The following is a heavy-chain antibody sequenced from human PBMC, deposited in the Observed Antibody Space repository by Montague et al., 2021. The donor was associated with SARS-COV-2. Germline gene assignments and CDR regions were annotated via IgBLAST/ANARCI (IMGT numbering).Heavy chain of an antibody. Sequence: TLSLTCTVSGGSISSSSYYWGWIRQHPGKGLEWIGYIYYSGSTYYNPSLKSRVTISVDTSKNQFSLKLSSVTAADTAVYYCARDRGYFDWLFHSDYYYYGMDVWGQGTTVTVSS. D-gene: IGHD3-9*01. J-gene: IGHJ6*02. CDR3: ARDRGYFDWLFHSDYYYYGMDV. V-gene: IGHV4-31*03. CDR1: GGSISSSSYY. CDR2: IYYSGST.